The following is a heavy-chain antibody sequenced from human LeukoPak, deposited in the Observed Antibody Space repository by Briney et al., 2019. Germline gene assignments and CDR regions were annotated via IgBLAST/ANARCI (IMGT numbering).Heavy chain of an antibody. CDR2: ISYDGSNK. CDR3: AKDLTGIQLYLYYFDY. V-gene: IGHV3-30-3*01. Sequence: GGSLRLSCAASGFTFSSYAMHWVRQAPGKGLEWVAVISYDGSNKYYADSVKGRFTISRDNSKNTLYLQMNSLRAEDTAVYYCAKDLTGIQLYLYYFDYWGQGTLVTVSS. CDR1: GFTFSSYA. D-gene: IGHD5-18*01. J-gene: IGHJ4*02.